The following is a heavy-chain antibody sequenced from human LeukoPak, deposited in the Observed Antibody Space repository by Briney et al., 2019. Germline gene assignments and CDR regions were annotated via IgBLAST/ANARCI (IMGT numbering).Heavy chain of an antibody. D-gene: IGHD3-10*01. V-gene: IGHV4-34*01. CDR3: ARRPNYGSGSYEFDY. Sequence: PSETLSLTCAVYGGSFSGYYWSWIRQPPGKGLEWIGEINHSGSTNYNPSLKSRVTISVDTSKNQFSLKLSSVTAADTAVYYCARRPNYGSGSYEFDYWGQGTLVTVSS. CDR1: GGSFSGYY. J-gene: IGHJ4*02. CDR2: INHSGST.